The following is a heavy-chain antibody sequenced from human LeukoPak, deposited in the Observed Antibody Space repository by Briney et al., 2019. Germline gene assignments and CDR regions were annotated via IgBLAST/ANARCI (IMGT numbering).Heavy chain of an antibody. D-gene: IGHD3-10*01. Sequence: SETLSLTCTVSSYSISSNYHWGWIRQPPGKGLEWIGSIYHSGYTYYKPSLKSRVTISVDTSKNQFALKLSSVTAADTAVYYCARAHYYGSGSYPFDYWGQGTLVTVSS. J-gene: IGHJ4*02. CDR2: IYHSGYT. CDR3: ARAHYYGSGSYPFDY. V-gene: IGHV4-38-2*02. CDR1: SYSISSNYH.